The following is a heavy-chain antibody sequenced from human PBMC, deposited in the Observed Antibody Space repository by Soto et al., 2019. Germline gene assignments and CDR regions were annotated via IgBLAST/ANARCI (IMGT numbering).Heavy chain of an antibody. J-gene: IGHJ4*02. CDR1: CGSFSGYY. CDR2: INHSGST. V-gene: IGHV4-34*01. D-gene: IGHD6-6*01. CDR3: ARTSRFDC. Sequence: QVQLQQWGAGLLKPSETLSLTCTVYCGSFSGYYWSWIRQPPGKGLEWIGEINHSGSTNYNPSLXSXVIXSVDTSKNQFSLKLSSVTAADTAVYYCARTSRFDCWGQGTLVTVSS.